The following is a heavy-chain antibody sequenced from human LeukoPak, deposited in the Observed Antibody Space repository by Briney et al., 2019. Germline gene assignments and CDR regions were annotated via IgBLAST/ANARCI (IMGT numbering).Heavy chain of an antibody. Sequence: GGSLRLSCAASGFTFDNYAIHWVRQVPGKSLEWVSLISADGRSTYVDSVKGRFTISRDNSRFSLYLQMRSLTTEDTAVYYCAKDSGWQLLRAEYFQHWGPGTLVTVSS. CDR2: ISADGRST. V-gene: IGHV3-43*02. CDR3: AKDSGWQLLRAEYFQH. J-gene: IGHJ1*01. CDR1: GFTFDNYA. D-gene: IGHD2-15*01.